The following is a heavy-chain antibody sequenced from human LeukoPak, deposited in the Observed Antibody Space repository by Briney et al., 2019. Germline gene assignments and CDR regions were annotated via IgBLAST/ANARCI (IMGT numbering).Heavy chain of an antibody. CDR3: ARERAPMITYRDGMDV. Sequence: GGSLSLSCSASGFTFSDYYMSWIRQAPGKGLEWVSHISGSGNTMYYADSVRGRFTISRDNAKNSVYLQMSSLRADDTAIYYCARERAPMITYRDGMDVWGQGTTVTASS. D-gene: IGHD3-16*01. V-gene: IGHV3-11*01. J-gene: IGHJ6*02. CDR2: ISGSGNTM. CDR1: GFTFSDYY.